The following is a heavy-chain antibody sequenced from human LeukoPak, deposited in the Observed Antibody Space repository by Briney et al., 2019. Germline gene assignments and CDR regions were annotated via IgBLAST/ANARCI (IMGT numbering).Heavy chain of an antibody. CDR1: GYSISSGYY. D-gene: IGHD1-26*01. V-gene: IGHV4-38-2*02. CDR2: INHSGST. J-gene: IGHJ4*02. CDR3: ARGGNGWELLRGSDFDY. Sequence: PSETLSLTCTVSGYSISSGYYWSWIRQPPGKGLEWIGEINHSGSTNYNPSLKSRVTTSVDTSKNQFSLKLSSVTAADTAVYYCARGGNGWELLRGSDFDYWGQGTLVTVSS.